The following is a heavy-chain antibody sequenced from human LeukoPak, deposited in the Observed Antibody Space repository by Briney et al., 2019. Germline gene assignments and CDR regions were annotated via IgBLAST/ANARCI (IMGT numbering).Heavy chain of an antibody. CDR1: RFTFNSYA. CDR3: ARAAYDSNGFTANHDF. J-gene: IGHJ4*02. D-gene: IGHD3-22*01. Sequence: GGSLRLSCAASRFTFNSYAMSWVRQAPGKGLEWVSVIGGSNGITFYVGSVKGRFSISRDNSKNTLYLQMNNLRAEDTAVYYCARAAYDSNGFTANHDFWGQGTLVTVSS. CDR2: IGGSNGIT. V-gene: IGHV3-23*01.